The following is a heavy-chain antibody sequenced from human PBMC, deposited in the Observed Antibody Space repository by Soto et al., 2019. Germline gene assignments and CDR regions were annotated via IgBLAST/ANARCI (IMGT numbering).Heavy chain of an antibody. J-gene: IGHJ4*02. V-gene: IGHV3-23*01. CDR2: ITDNGGST. CDR3: AKDYTVAADPSSVILFDY. D-gene: IGHD2-15*01. Sequence: PGGSLRLSCAASGGTFSRDGMSWVRQAPGKGLEWVSLITDNGGSTYYADSVKGRFTISRDNSKNTVYLQMSSLRVEDTAIYYCAKDYTVAADPSSVILFDYWGQGALVTVSS. CDR1: GGTFSRDG.